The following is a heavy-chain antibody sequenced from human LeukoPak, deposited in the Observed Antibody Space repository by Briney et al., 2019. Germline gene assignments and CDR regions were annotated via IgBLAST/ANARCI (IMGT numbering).Heavy chain of an antibody. CDR3: ARSKTRLAAWGSMQQLVPDY. CDR1: GFTFSSYA. D-gene: IGHD6-13*01. V-gene: IGHV3-30*04. J-gene: IGHJ4*02. Sequence: GSLRLSCAASGFTFSSYAMHWVRQAPGKGLEWVAVISYDGSNKYYADSVKGRFTISRDNSKNTLYLQMNSLRAEDTAVYYCARSKTRLAAWGSMQQLVPDYWGQGTLVTVSS. CDR2: ISYDGSNK.